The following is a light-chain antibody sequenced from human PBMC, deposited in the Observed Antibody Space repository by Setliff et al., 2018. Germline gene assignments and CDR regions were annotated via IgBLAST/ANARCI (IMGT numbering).Light chain of an antibody. J-gene: IGLJ3*02. CDR2: EVS. V-gene: IGLV2-23*02. CDR1: SSDVGSYNL. Sequence: QSALTQPASVSGSPGQSITISCTGTSSDVGSYNLVSWYQQHPGKAPKLMIYEVSKRPSGVSNRFSGSKSGNTASLTISGLQAEDEADYYCCSYAGSFNLVFGGGTK. CDR3: CSYAGSFNLV.